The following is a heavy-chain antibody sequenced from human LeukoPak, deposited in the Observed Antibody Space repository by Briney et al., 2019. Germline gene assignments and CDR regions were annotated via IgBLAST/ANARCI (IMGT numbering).Heavy chain of an antibody. V-gene: IGHV1-24*01. CDR2: FDPEDGET. Sequence: ASVKVSCKVSGYTLTELSMHWVRQAPGKGLEWMGGFDPEDGETIYAQKFQGRVTMTEDTSTDTAYMELSSLRSEDTAVYYCARDWGRPSTVITYFDYWGQGTLVTVSS. CDR1: GYTLTELS. D-gene: IGHD4-17*01. CDR3: ARDWGRPSTVITYFDY. J-gene: IGHJ4*02.